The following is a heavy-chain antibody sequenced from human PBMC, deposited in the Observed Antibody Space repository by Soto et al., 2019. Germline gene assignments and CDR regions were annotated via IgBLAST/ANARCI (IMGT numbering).Heavy chain of an antibody. CDR2: ISGSGGST. CDR1: GFTFISYA. J-gene: IGHJ4*02. Sequence: EVQLLESGGGLVQPGGSLRLSCAASGFTFISYAMSWVRQAPGKGLEWVSAISGSGGSTYYADSVKGRFTISRDNSQNTLYLQMNSLRAEDTAVYYCAKDQGSRRYSSGCLQFDYWCQGTLVTVSS. CDR3: AKDQGSRRYSSGCLQFDY. D-gene: IGHD6-19*01. V-gene: IGHV3-23*01.